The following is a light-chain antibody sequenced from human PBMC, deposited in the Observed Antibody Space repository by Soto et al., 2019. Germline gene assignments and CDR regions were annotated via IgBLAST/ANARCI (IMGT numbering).Light chain of an antibody. V-gene: IGKV3-20*01. Sequence: EIVLTQSPGTLSLSPGERATLSCRASQSVSSSYLAWYQQKPGQAPRLLIYGASSMATGIPDRFSGSWSGTDFTLPISRLEPEDFAVYYCQQYGSSPPYTFGRGTKLEIK. CDR2: GAS. CDR1: QSVSSSY. CDR3: QQYGSSPPYT. J-gene: IGKJ2*01.